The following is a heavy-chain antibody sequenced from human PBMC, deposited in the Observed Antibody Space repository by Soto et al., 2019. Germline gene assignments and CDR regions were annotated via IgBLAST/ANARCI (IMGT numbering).Heavy chain of an antibody. V-gene: IGHV4-59*01. CDR2: IYYSGST. D-gene: IGHD3-10*01. CDR3: ARVSYYYGSGSYYKVLDY. Sequence: SETLSLTCTVSGGSIRSYYWSWIRQPPGKGLEWIGYIYYSGSTNYNPSLKSRVTISVDTSKNQFSLKLSSVTAADTAVYYCARVSYYYGSGSYYKVLDYWGQGTLVTVS. J-gene: IGHJ4*02. CDR1: GGSIRSYY.